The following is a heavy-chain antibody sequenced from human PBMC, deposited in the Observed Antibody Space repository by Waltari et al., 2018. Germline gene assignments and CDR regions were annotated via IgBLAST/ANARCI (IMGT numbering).Heavy chain of an antibody. Sequence: EVQLVESGGGLVKPGGSLRLSCAASGFTFSSYSMNWVRQAPGKGLEWVSSISSSSSYIYYADSVKGRFTISRDNAKNSLYLQMNSLRAEDTAVYDCARDKERYSSGWYTIWGQGTLVTVSS. CDR1: GFTFSSYS. CDR2: ISSSSSYI. J-gene: IGHJ4*02. CDR3: ARDKERYSSGWYTI. V-gene: IGHV3-21*01. D-gene: IGHD6-19*01.